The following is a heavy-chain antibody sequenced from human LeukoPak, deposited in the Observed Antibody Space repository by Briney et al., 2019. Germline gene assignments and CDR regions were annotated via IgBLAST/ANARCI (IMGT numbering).Heavy chain of an antibody. CDR3: ARVPGGYDILTEGFFDY. CDR1: GGSISSGDYY. V-gene: IGHV4-30-4*01. D-gene: IGHD3-9*01. CDR2: IYYSGST. Sequence: SQTLSLTCTVSGGSISSGDYYWSWIRQPPGKGLEWIGYIYYSGSTYYNPSLKSRVTISVDTSKNQFSRKLSSVTAADTAVYYCARVPGGYDILTEGFFDYWGQGTLVTVSS. J-gene: IGHJ4*02.